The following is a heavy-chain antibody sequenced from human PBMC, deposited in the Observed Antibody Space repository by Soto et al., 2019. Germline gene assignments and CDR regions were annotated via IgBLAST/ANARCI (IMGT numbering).Heavy chain of an antibody. D-gene: IGHD4-17*01. Sequence: QVQLVESGGGVVQPGRTLRLSCAASGFTFSRYAMHWVRQALGKEMEWVAVISYDGSNKYYADSVKGRFTISRDNSKNTLYLQMNSLRAEDTAVYYCAKAARTDYGDYAPYYFDYWGQGTLVTVSS. J-gene: IGHJ4*02. CDR3: AKAARTDYGDYAPYYFDY. CDR2: ISYDGSNK. CDR1: GFTFSRYA. V-gene: IGHV3-30-3*01.